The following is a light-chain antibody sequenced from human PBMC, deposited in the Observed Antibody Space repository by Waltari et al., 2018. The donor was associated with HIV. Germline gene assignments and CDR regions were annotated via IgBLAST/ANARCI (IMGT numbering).Light chain of an antibody. V-gene: IGLV2-8*01. CDR2: DVN. CDR3: AAYAGNNIVI. CDR1: SRDICYFNY. J-gene: IGLJ2*01. Sequence: QSALTQPPSASGSPGQSVTVSCTGTSRDICYFNYVSWYQQHPGKAPKLLIYDVNKRPSGVPDRFSASKSGATASLTVSGLLAEDEADYYCAAYAGNNIVIFGGGTKVTV.